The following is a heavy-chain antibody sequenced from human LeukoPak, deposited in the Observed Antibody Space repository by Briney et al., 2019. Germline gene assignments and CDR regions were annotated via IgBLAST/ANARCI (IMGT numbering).Heavy chain of an antibody. D-gene: IGHD3-22*01. J-gene: IGHJ5*02. CDR1: GGSISSYY. CDR3: ARDLLDFYDSSGPYSNWFDP. V-gene: IGHV4-59*01. Sequence: SETLSLTCTVSGGSISSYYWSWIRQPPGKGLEWIGYIYYSGSTNYNPSLKSRVTISVDTSKNQFSLKLSSVTAADTAVYYCARDLLDFYDSSGPYSNWFDPLGQGTLVTVSS. CDR2: IYYSGST.